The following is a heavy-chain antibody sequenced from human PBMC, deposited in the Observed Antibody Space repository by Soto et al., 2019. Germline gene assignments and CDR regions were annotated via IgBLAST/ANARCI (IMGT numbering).Heavy chain of an antibody. D-gene: IGHD3-22*01. V-gene: IGHV4-59*01. CDR3: ATASSSGSSGELDY. Sequence: PSETLSLTCSVSGGSISSYYWSWIRQPPGKGLEWIGYVYYSGSPDYNPSLKSRVTISLDTSKKQFSLRLSSVTAADTAVYYCATASSSGSSGELDYWGQGTLVTVSS. CDR2: VYYSGSP. CDR1: GGSISSYY. J-gene: IGHJ4*02.